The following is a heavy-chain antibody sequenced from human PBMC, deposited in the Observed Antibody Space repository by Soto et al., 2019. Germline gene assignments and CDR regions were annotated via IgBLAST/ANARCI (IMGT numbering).Heavy chain of an antibody. CDR2: IIPIFGTA. CDR3: AREGRYGSGREYGMDV. CDR1: GGTFSSYA. V-gene: IGHV1-69*12. J-gene: IGHJ6*02. Sequence: QVQLVQSGAEVKKPGSSVKVSCKASGGTFSSYAISWVRQAPGQGLEWMGGIIPIFGTANYAQKFQGRVTITADESTSXAYMELSSLRSEDTAVYYCAREGRYGSGREYGMDVWGQGTTVTVSS. D-gene: IGHD3-10*01.